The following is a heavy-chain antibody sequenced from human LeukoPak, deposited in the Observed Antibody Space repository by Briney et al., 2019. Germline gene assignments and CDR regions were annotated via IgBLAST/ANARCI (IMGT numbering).Heavy chain of an antibody. CDR2: IYTSGST. D-gene: IGHD6-6*01. Sequence: PSETLSLTCTVSGGSISSYYWSWIRKPAGKGLEWIGRIYTSGSTNYNPSLKSRVTMSLDTSKNQFSLKLSSVTAADTAVYYCASTIEYSNSLRDYWGQGTLVTVSS. CDR1: GGSISSYY. J-gene: IGHJ4*02. V-gene: IGHV4-4*07. CDR3: ASTIEYSNSLRDY.